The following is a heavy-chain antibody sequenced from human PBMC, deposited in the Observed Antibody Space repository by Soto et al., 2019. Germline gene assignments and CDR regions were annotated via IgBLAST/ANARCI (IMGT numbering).Heavy chain of an antibody. D-gene: IGHD6-13*01. J-gene: IGHJ4*02. Sequence: GGSLRVSCAASGFTFSSYVMHWVRQATGKGLEWVAVIWYDGSNKYYADSVKGRFTISRDNSKNTLYLQMSSLTTADTAVYYCLVASAAYWGQGTQVTVSS. V-gene: IGHV3-30*02. CDR3: LVASAAY. CDR1: GFTFSSYV. CDR2: IWYDGSNK.